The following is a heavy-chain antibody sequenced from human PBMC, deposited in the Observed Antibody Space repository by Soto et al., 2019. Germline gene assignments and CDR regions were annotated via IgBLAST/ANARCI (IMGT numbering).Heavy chain of an antibody. V-gene: IGHV3-74*01. CDR2: INGDGSST. J-gene: IGHJ5*01. D-gene: IGHD1-7*01. CDR1: GFTFSSHW. Sequence: GGSLRLSCAASGFTFSSHWMHWVRQAPGKGLVWVSCINGDGSSTSYADSVKGRFTISRDNAKNMLYLQVNSLRADDTAVYYCAGSPGLSRISGTTLGAWGQGTLVTVSS. CDR3: AGSPGLSRISGTTLGA.